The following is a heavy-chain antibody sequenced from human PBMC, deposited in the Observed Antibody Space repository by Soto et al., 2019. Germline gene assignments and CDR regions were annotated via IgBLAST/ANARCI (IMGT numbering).Heavy chain of an antibody. CDR3: AKDRQYPRDYFHY. D-gene: IGHD4-4*01. Sequence: ASVKVSCKASGYSFTNNDVTWVRQATGQGLEWMGWMNPGSGDTGYAQKFQGRVTMTRDISIATAYMELSSLRSDDTAVYYCAKDRQYPRDYFHYWGQGTLVTVSS. CDR1: GYSFTNND. V-gene: IGHV1-8*01. J-gene: IGHJ4*02. CDR2: MNPGSGDT.